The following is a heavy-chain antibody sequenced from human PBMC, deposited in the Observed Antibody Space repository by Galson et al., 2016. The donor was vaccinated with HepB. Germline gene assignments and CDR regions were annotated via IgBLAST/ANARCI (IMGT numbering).Heavy chain of an antibody. Sequence: SLRLSCAASGFTFNSYWMNWVRQAPGKGLEWVANIKQDGSEKDYLDSVRGRFTISRDNAKNSLYLKMNSLRAEDTAVYYCARDGRYFDWLLSPVFDSWGPGTLGTVSS. J-gene: IGHJ4*02. D-gene: IGHD3-9*01. CDR1: GFTFNSYW. CDR3: ARDGRYFDWLLSPVFDS. CDR2: IKQDGSEK. V-gene: IGHV3-7*03.